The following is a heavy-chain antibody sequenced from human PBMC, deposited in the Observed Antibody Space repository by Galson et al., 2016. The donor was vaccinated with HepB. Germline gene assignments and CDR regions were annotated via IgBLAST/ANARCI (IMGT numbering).Heavy chain of an antibody. D-gene: IGHD3-22*01. Sequence: CAISGDSVSSNSVTWSWIRQSPSRRLERLGRTYYRSKWYNDYADSVKGGFTISRHNSKNMLYLQMTSLSAEDTAVYYCVRDADHDSCYGMDVWGQGTTVTVSS. V-gene: IGHV6-1*01. J-gene: IGHJ6*02. CDR2: TYYRSKWYN. CDR3: VRDADHDSCYGMDV. CDR1: GDSVSSNSVT.